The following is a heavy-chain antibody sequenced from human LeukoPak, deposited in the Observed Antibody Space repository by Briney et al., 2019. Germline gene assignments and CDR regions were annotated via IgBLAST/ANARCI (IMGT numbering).Heavy chain of an antibody. CDR1: GYTFTSYG. CDR3: ARTLLSNNWNDLDYYYMDV. CDR2: MNPNSGNT. D-gene: IGHD1-20*01. Sequence: ASVKVSCKASGYTFTSYGISWVRQATGQGLEWMGWMNPNSGNTGYAQKLQGRVTMTTDTSTSTAYMELRSLRSDDTAVYYCARTLLSNNWNDLDYYYMDVWGKGTTVTVSS. J-gene: IGHJ6*03. V-gene: IGHV1-18*01.